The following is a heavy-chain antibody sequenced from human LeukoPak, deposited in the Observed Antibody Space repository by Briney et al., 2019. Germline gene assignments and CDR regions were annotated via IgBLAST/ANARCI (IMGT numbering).Heavy chain of an antibody. D-gene: IGHD5-24*01. CDR3: ARIAREMATIPFDY. CDR2: IYYSGST. CDR1: GGSISSYY. J-gene: IGHJ4*02. Sequence: SETLSLTCTVSGGSISSYYWSWIRQPPGKGLEWIGSIYYSGSTYYNPSLKSRVTISVDTSKNQFSLKLSSVTAADTAVYYCARIAREMATIPFDYWGQGTLVTVSS. V-gene: IGHV4-39*07.